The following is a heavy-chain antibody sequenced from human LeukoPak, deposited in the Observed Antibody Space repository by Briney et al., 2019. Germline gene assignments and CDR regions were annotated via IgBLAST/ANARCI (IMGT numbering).Heavy chain of an antibody. CDR1: GFTFSSYG. J-gene: IGHJ4*02. Sequence: PGRSLRLSCAASGFTFSSYGMHWVRQAPGKGLEWVAVIWYDGSNKYYADSVKGRFTISRDNSKNTLYLQMNSLRAEDTAVYYCAKDAGGIPEVYFGYWGQGPLVTVSS. CDR3: AKDAGGIPEVYFGY. D-gene: IGHD3-16*01. V-gene: IGHV3-33*06. CDR2: IWYDGSNK.